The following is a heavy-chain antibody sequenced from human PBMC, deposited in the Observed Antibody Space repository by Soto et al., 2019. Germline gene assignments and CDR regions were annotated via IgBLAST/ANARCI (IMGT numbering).Heavy chain of an antibody. Sequence: GAPKPSFAPPGFPLRSYNMNLGRPAPGKGLEWVSYISSSSSTIYYADSVKGRFTISRDNAKNSLYLQMNSLRDEDTAVYYCARESHADWYFDLWGRGTLVTVSS. V-gene: IGHV3-48*02. CDR2: ISSSSSTI. J-gene: IGHJ2*01. CDR3: ARESHADWYFDL. CDR1: GFPLRSYN.